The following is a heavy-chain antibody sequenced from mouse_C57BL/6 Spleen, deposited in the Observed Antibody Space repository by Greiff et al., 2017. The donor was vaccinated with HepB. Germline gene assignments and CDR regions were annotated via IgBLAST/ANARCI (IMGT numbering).Heavy chain of an antibody. D-gene: IGHD2-4*01. V-gene: IGHV14-4*01. Sequence: EVHLVESGAELVRPGASVKLSCTASGFNIKDDYMHWVKQRPEQGLEWIGWIDPENGDTEYASKFQGKATITADTSSNTAYLQLSSLTSEDTAVYYCTTAGLRQGTFAYWGQGTLVTVSA. CDR3: TTAGLRQGTFAY. CDR2: IDPENGDT. CDR1: GFNIKDDY. J-gene: IGHJ3*01.